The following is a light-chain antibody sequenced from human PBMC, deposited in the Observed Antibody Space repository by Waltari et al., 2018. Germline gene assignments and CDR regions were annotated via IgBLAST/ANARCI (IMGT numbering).Light chain of an antibody. CDR2: GAS. Sequence: EIELTQSPATLSVSPGERATLSCRASQSIGSALAWYQQKPGQGPRLLFYGASTRATGSPARFSGSGSGTDFTLTISGLQSEDFADYYCQQYDVWPLTFGGGTKVHIK. V-gene: IGKV3D-15*01. CDR3: QQYDVWPLT. CDR1: QSIGSA. J-gene: IGKJ4*01.